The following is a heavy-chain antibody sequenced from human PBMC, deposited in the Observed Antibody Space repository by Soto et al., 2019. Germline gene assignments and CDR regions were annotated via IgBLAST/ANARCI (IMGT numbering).Heavy chain of an antibody. Sequence: GGSLRLSCAASGFTFSDYYMCWTRQAPGKGLEWVSYISSSGSTIYYADSVKGRFTISRDNAKNSLYLQMNSLRTEDTAVYYCASRNVLLWFGVLPYMDYYYYCMDVWGPGTSLTVSS. V-gene: IGHV3-11*01. CDR2: ISSSGSTI. CDR3: ASRNVLLWFGVLPYMDYYYYCMDV. D-gene: IGHD3-10*01. CDR1: GFTFSDYY. J-gene: IGHJ6*02.